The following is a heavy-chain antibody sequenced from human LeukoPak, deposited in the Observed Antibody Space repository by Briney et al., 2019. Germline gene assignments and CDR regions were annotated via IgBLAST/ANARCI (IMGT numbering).Heavy chain of an antibody. V-gene: IGHV4-34*01. Sequence: PSETQSLTCAVYVGSFSGYYWSWIRQPPGKGLEWIGEINHSGSTSYNPSLKSRVTISVDKSKNQFSLRLSSVTAADTAVYYCARGSQNKYGPGYGMDVWGQGTTVTVSS. CDR2: INHSGST. CDR1: VGSFSGYY. CDR3: ARGSQNKYGPGYGMDV. J-gene: IGHJ6*02. D-gene: IGHD3-10*01.